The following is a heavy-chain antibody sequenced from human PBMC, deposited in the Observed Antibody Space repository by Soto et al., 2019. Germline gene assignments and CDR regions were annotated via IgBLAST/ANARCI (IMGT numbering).Heavy chain of an antibody. CDR3: ARDRGYSYGLHAFDI. J-gene: IGHJ3*02. CDR2: FNAGYGNL. CDR1: GYTFTSYA. D-gene: IGHD5-18*01. Sequence: ASVKVSCKASGYTFTSYAIHWVRQAPGQSLVLLGWFNAGYGNLKFLQNFQGRVTITRDISASTAYMELSSLRSEDTSVYYCARDRGYSYGLHAFDIWGQGTMVTVSS. V-gene: IGHV1-3*01.